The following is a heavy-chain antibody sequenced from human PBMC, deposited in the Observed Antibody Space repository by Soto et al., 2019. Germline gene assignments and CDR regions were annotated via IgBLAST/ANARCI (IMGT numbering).Heavy chain of an antibody. CDR1: GGTFSSYA. J-gene: IGHJ4*02. CDR2: IIPIFGTA. Sequence: WASVKVSCKASGGTFSSYAISWVRQAPGQGLEWMGGIIPIFGTANYAQKFQGRVTITADESTSTAYMELSSLRSEDTAVYYCARGEQLGPGYWVEGTLVTVSS. D-gene: IGHD6-6*01. V-gene: IGHV1-69*13. CDR3: ARGEQLGPGY.